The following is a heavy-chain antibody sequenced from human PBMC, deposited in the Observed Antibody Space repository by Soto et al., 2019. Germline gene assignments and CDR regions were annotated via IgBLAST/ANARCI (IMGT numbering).Heavy chain of an antibody. CDR1: GFTFDDYA. D-gene: IGHD6-13*01. CDR2: ISWNSGSI. Sequence: EVQLVESGGGLVQPGRSLRLSCAASGFTFDDYAMHWVRQAPGKGLEWVSVISWNSGSIGYADSVKGRFTISRDNAKNSLYLQINSLRAEDTALYYCAKLVSPAIAAAVSFYYWGPGTLVTVSS. J-gene: IGHJ4*02. CDR3: AKLVSPAIAAAVSFYY. V-gene: IGHV3-9*01.